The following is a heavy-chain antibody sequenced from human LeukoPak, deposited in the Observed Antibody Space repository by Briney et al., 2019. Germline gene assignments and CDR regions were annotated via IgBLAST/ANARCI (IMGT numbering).Heavy chain of an antibody. CDR1: GFTFSSYA. CDR3: ARDPSGWPLDAFDI. V-gene: IGHV3-23*01. CDR2: IGGSGGST. J-gene: IGHJ3*02. D-gene: IGHD6-19*01. Sequence: GGSLRLSCAASGFTFSSYAMSWVRQAPGKGLEWVSAIGGSGGSTYYADSVKGRFTISRDNPKKTLYLQMNSLRAEDTAVYYCARDPSGWPLDAFDIWGQGTMVTVSS.